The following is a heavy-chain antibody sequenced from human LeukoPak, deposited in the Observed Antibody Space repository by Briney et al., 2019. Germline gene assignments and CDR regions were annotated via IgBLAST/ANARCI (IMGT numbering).Heavy chain of an antibody. Sequence: GGSLRLSCAASGFTFNTYAMHWVRQAPGKGLEWLAVISYDGSNKYYTDSVKGRFTISRDNAKNTLYLQMNSLRAEDTAVYYCAVPAYFDYWGQGTLVTVSS. CDR2: ISYDGSNK. CDR3: AVPAYFDY. J-gene: IGHJ4*02. V-gene: IGHV3-30*04. CDR1: GFTFNTYA. D-gene: IGHD2-2*01.